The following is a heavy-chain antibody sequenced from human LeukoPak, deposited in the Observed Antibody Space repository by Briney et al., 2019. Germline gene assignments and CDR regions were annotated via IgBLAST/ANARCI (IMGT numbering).Heavy chain of an antibody. J-gene: IGHJ4*02. CDR3: AREPGYGDPFDY. CDR2: IYYSGST. D-gene: IGHD4-17*01. Sequence: PSETLSLTCTVSGGSISSYYWSWIRQPPRKRLEWIGYIYYSGSTNYNPSLKSRVTISIDTSKNQFSLKLSSVTAADTALYYCAREPGYGDPFDYWGQGTLVTVSS. CDR1: GGSISSYY. V-gene: IGHV4-59*01.